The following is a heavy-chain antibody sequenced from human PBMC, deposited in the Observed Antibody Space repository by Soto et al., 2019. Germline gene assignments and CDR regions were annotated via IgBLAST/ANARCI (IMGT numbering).Heavy chain of an antibody. CDR2: IYYSGST. CDR3: ARALLYGDNYYYGMDV. D-gene: IGHD4-17*01. Sequence: QVQLQESGPGLLKPSETLSLTCTVSGGSISSYYWSWIRQPPGKGLEWIGYIYYSGSTNYNPSLKSRVTISVDTSKNQFSLKLSSVTAADTAVYYCARALLYGDNYYYGMDVWGQGTTVTVSS. V-gene: IGHV4-59*01. J-gene: IGHJ6*02. CDR1: GGSISSYY.